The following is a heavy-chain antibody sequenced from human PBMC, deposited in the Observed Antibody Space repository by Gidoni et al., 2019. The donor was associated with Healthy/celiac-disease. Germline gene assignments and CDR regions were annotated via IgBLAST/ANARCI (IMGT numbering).Heavy chain of an antibody. J-gene: IGHJ4*02. D-gene: IGHD3-22*01. CDR2: ISWNSGSI. CDR3: ARTPYYDSSGYYRLTHFDY. Sequence: EVQLVESGGGLVQPGRSLRLSCAASGATFDDYAMHWVRQAPGKGLEWVSGISWNSGSIGYADSVKGRFTISRDNAKNSLYLQMNSLRAEDTALYYCARTPYYDSSGYYRLTHFDYWGQGTLVTVSS. V-gene: IGHV3-9*01. CDR1: GATFDDYA.